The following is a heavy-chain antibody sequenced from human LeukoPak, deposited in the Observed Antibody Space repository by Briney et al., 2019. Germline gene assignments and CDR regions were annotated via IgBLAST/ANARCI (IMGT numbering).Heavy chain of an antibody. CDR3: EAVAVAGTGGVY. J-gene: IGHJ4*02. V-gene: IGHV1-69*13. D-gene: IGHD6-19*01. CDR2: IIPIFGTA. Sequence: GASVKVSCKASGGTFSSYAISWARQAPGQGLEWMGGIIPIFGTANYAQKFQGRVTITADESTSTAYMELSSLRSEDTAVYYCEAVAVAGTGGVYWGQGTLVTVSS. CDR1: GGTFSSYA.